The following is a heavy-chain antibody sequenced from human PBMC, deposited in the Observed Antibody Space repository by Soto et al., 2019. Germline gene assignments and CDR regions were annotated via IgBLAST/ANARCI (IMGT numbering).Heavy chain of an antibody. V-gene: IGHV4-39*01. D-gene: IGHD6-13*01. CDR2: IYYSGST. CDR1: GGSISSSSYY. CDR3: ARRSIAAADAFDI. J-gene: IGHJ3*02. Sequence: SETLSLTCTVSGGSISSSSYYWGWIRQPLGKGLEWIGSIYYSGSTYYNPSLKSRVTISVDTSKNQFSLKLSSVTAADTAVYYCARRSIAAADAFDIWGQGTMVTVSS.